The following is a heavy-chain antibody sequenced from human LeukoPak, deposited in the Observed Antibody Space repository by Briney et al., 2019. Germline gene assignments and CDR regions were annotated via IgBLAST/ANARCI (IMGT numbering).Heavy chain of an antibody. Sequence: SQTLSLTCAVSGGSISSGGYSWSWIRQPPGKGLEWIGYIYHSGSTYYNPPLKSRVTISVDRSKNQFSLKLSSVTAADTAVYYCARTLGWSVFDYWGQGTLVTVSS. D-gene: IGHD6-19*01. J-gene: IGHJ4*02. CDR2: IYHSGST. V-gene: IGHV4-30-2*02. CDR3: ARTLGWSVFDY. CDR1: GGSISSGGYS.